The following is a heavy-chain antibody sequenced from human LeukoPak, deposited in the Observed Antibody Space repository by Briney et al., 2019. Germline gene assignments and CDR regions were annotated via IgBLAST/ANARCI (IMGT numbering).Heavy chain of an antibody. V-gene: IGHV3-7*03. Sequence: GGSLRLSCAASGFTFSLYWMNWVRRAPGKGLEWVANIKQDGSEKNYVDSVRGRFTISRDNAKNSLYLQMNNLRVEDTAMYYCAGGTGFIIKDWGQGTLVTVSS. D-gene: IGHD3-9*01. CDR1: GFTFSLYW. CDR3: AGGTGFIIKD. CDR2: IKQDGSEK. J-gene: IGHJ4*02.